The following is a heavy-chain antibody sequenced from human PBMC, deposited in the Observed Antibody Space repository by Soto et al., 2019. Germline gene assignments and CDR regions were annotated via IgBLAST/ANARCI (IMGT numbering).Heavy chain of an antibody. D-gene: IGHD3-10*01. CDR2: ISYDGSNK. J-gene: IGHJ4*02. CDR3: AKDLLRGVIDY. V-gene: IGHV3-30*18. CDR1: GFTFSSYG. Sequence: PGGSLRLSCAASGFTFSSYGMHWVRQAPGKGLEWVAVISYDGSNKYYADSVKGRFAISRDNSKNTLYLQMNSLRAEDTAVYYCAKDLLRGVIDYWGQGTLVTVSS.